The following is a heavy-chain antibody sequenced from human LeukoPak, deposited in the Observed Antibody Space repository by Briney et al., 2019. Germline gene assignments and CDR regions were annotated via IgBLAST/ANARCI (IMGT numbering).Heavy chain of an antibody. V-gene: IGHV3-23*01. CDR1: GFSFSNFG. CDR2: ISASSINT. CDR3: VHVPVSAQWYFAL. Sequence: AGGSLRLSCAASGFSFSNFGMGWVRQAPGKGLEWVSGISASSINTYYAESVKGRFTISRDISMNTLNLQMNTLRAEDTAVYYCVHVPVSAQWYFALWGRGTLVTVSS. D-gene: IGHD2-2*01. J-gene: IGHJ2*01.